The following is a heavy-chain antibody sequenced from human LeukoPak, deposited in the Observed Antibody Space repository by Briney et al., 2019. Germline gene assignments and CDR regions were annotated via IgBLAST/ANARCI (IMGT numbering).Heavy chain of an antibody. V-gene: IGHV4-59*12. J-gene: IGHJ3*02. Sequence: PSQTLSLTCTVSGGSISSYFYIWVRQPPGKGLEWIGYIYYSGNTNYNPSLKSRVTISVDTSKNQFSLKLSSVTAADTAAYYCARVGAADNDAFDIWGQGTMVTVSS. CDR3: ARVGAADNDAFDI. CDR1: GGSISSYF. D-gene: IGHD6-13*01. CDR2: IYYSGNT.